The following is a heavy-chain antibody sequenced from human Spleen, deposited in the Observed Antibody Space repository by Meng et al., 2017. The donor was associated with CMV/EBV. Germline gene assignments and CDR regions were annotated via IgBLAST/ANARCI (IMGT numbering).Heavy chain of an antibody. V-gene: IGHV4-31*02. CDR3: ARAGYDYVWGSYRVNWFDP. CDR1: ISGGGHC. Sequence: ISGGGHCLSWSRQHPGKGLEWIGYIYYSGSTDCNPYLKSRVTISVDTSKNQFSLKLSSGTAADTAVYYWARAGYDYVWGSYRVNWFDPWGQGTLVTVSS. D-gene: IGHD3-16*02. CDR2: IYYSGST. J-gene: IGHJ5*02.